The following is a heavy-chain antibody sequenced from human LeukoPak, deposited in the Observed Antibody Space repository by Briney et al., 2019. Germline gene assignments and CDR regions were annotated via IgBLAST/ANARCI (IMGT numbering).Heavy chain of an antibody. CDR2: IHGSASYN. CDR1: GFIFSNYY. Sequence: GGSLRLSCAASGFIFSNYYLNWVRQAPGKGLEWVSYIHGSASYNYYADSVKGRFTVSRDSAKNSLYLQMNSLRAEDTAVYYCAIDPQGIVVVPAGIDYWGQGTLVTVSS. V-gene: IGHV3-21*01. J-gene: IGHJ4*02. D-gene: IGHD2-2*01. CDR3: AIDPQGIVVVPAGIDY.